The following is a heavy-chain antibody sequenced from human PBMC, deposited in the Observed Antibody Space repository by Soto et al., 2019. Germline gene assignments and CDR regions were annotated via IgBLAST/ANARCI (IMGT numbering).Heavy chain of an antibody. Sequence: QVQLQESGPGLVKPSQTLSLTCTVSGGSISSGGYYWSWIRQHPGKGLEWIGYIYYSGSTYYNPSLKIRVTISVDTSKNQFSLKLSSVTAADTAVYYCARSVVPAAHDAFDIWGQGTMVTVSS. D-gene: IGHD2-2*01. CDR3: ARSVVPAAHDAFDI. CDR2: IYYSGST. CDR1: GGSISSGGYY. V-gene: IGHV4-31*03. J-gene: IGHJ3*02.